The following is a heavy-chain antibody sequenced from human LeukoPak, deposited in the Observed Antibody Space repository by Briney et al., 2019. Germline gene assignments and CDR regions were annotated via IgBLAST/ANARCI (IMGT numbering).Heavy chain of an antibody. CDR3: AKDDLPNSGWYGYFNY. Sequence: PGGSLRLSCAASGFTFSSYGMHWVRQAPGKGLEWVAVISYDGSNKYYADSVKGRFTISRDNSKNTLYLQMNSLRAEDTAVYYCAKDDLPNSGWYGYFNYWGQGTLVTVSS. D-gene: IGHD6-13*01. CDR2: ISYDGSNK. J-gene: IGHJ4*02. CDR1: GFTFSSYG. V-gene: IGHV3-30*18.